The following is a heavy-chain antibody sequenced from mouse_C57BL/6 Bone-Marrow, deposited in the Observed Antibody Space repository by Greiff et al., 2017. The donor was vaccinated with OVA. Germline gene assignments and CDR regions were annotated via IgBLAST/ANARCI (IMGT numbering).Heavy chain of an antibody. D-gene: IGHD2-12*01. CDR2: IDPSDSYT. J-gene: IGHJ4*01. CDR1: GYTFTSYW. V-gene: IGHV1-59*01. Sequence: QVQLQQPGAELVRPGPSVKLSCKASGYTFTSYWMHWVKQRPGQGLEWIGVIDPSDSYTTYNQKFQGKATLTVDTSSSTAYMQLSSLTSEDSAVYYGAREEYDDAMDYWGQGTSVTVAS. CDR3: AREEYDDAMDY.